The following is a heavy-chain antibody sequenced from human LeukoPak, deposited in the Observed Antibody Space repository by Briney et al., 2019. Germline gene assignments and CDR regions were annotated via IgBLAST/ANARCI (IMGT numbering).Heavy chain of an antibody. J-gene: IGHJ5*01. Sequence: GASVKVSLKASGGTLSSYAISGVRQAPGDGLDWMGGIIPIFGTTDYAQKLRGRVTISTDESTSTAYRELTSLRSEDTAVYYCARSASRMVNNWFDPWGQGTLVTVSS. CDR1: GGTLSSYA. CDR2: IIPIFGTT. D-gene: IGHD2-15*01. CDR3: ARSASRMVNNWFDP. V-gene: IGHV1-69*05.